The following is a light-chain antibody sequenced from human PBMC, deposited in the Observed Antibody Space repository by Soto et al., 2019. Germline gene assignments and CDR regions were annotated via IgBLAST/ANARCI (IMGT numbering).Light chain of an antibody. Sequence: QSALTQPRSVSGSPGQSVTISCTGTSSDVGGYNYVSWSRQHPGNAPKLMIYDVSKRPSGVPDRFSGSKSGNTASLTISGLQAEDEADYYCCSYAGSYTYVFGTGTKLTVL. J-gene: IGLJ1*01. CDR1: SSDVGGYNY. CDR2: DVS. CDR3: CSYAGSYTYV. V-gene: IGLV2-11*01.